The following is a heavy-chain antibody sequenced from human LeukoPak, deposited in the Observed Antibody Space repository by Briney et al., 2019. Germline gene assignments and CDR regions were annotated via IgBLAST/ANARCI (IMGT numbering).Heavy chain of an antibody. CDR1: GGSISSSSYY. V-gene: IGHV4-39*07. Sequence: SETLSLTCTVSGGSISSSSYYWGWIRQPPGKGLEWIGSIYYSGSTYYNPSLKSRVTISVDTSKNQFSLKLSSVTAADTAVYYCAGISYCSSTSCCLIDFDYWGQGTLVTVSS. CDR3: AGISYCSSTSCCLIDFDY. J-gene: IGHJ4*02. CDR2: IYYSGST. D-gene: IGHD2-2*01.